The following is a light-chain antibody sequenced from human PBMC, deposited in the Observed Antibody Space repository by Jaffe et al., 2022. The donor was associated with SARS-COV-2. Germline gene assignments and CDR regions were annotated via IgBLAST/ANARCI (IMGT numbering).Light chain of an antibody. Sequence: DIQMTQSPSSLSASVGDRVTITCRASESISSYLNWYQQKPGKVPKVLIYAASSLQSGVPSRFSGSGSGTDFTLTISSLQPEDSATYYCQQNYRFVRTFGQGTKLEVK. CDR2: AAS. CDR1: ESISSY. V-gene: IGKV1-39*01. J-gene: IGKJ2*01. CDR3: QQNYRFVRT.